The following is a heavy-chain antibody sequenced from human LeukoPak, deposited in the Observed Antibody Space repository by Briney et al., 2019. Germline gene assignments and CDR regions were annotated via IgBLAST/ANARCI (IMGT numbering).Heavy chain of an antibody. CDR1: GFTFSSYS. CDR3: ARDGYCSGGSCYSYGYFDY. J-gene: IGHJ4*02. V-gene: IGHV3-21*01. D-gene: IGHD2-15*01. Sequence: GGSLRLCCAASGFTFSSYSMNWVRQAPGKGLEWVSSISTSSSYIYYADSVKGRFTISRDNAKNSLYLQMNSLRAEDTAVYYCARDGYCSGGSCYSYGYFDYWGQGTLVTVSS. CDR2: ISTSSSYI.